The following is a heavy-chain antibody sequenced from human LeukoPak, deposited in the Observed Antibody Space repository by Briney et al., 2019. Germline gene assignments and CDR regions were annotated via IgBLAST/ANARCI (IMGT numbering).Heavy chain of an antibody. V-gene: IGHV4-59*01. CDR2: IYYSGST. CDR3: ARVFYDSRPGAFDS. D-gene: IGHD3-22*01. J-gene: IGHJ3*02. Sequence: SETLSLTCTVSSGSIYGYYWSWIPHPPGKGLVCIGYIYYSGSTKYNPSLKSRVTISVSTSKNQLSLKLSSVIAAGTAVYYCARVFYDSRPGAFDSWGQGTMVTVSS. CDR1: SGSIYGYY.